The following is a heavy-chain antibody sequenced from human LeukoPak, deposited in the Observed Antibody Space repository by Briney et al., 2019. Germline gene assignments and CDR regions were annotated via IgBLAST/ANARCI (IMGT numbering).Heavy chain of an antibody. V-gene: IGHV7-4-1*02. CDR2: INTNTGNP. J-gene: IGHJ3*02. D-gene: IGHD6-13*01. CDR1: GYTFTNYA. Sequence: GASVKVSCKASGYTFTNYAMNWVRQAPGQGLEWMGWINTNTGNPTSAQGFTGRFVFSLDTSVSTAYLQISSLKAEDTAMYYCARERRSSSPGEQQLVRAFDIWGQGTMVTVSS. CDR3: ARERRSSSPGEQQLVRAFDI.